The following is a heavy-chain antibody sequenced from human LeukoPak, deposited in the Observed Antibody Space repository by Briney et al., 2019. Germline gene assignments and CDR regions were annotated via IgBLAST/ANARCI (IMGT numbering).Heavy chain of an antibody. CDR2: FGGSGGST. J-gene: IGHJ4*02. V-gene: IGHV3-23*01. CDR1: GFTFGSYA. D-gene: IGHD6-13*01. CDR3: AKEANIAADPILFDY. Sequence: QSGGSLRPSFPPPGFTFGSYAMGGVGRVQGRGWGWSPAFGGSGGSTYYADSVKGRFTISRDNSKNTLYLQMNSLRAEDTAVYYCAKEANIAADPILFDYWGQGTLVTVSS.